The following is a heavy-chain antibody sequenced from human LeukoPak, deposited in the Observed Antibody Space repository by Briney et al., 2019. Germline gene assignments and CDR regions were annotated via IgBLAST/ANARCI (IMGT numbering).Heavy chain of an antibody. D-gene: IGHD3-16*01. Sequence: GASVKLSCKASGYTFTSYGINWVRQAPGQGLEWMGWISTYNGDTNYAQKLQGRVTMPTDTSTSTAYMELRSLRSDDTAVYYCARGSSYGFSMGYWGQGTLVTVSS. CDR2: ISTYNGDT. V-gene: IGHV1-18*01. CDR1: GYTFTSYG. J-gene: IGHJ4*02. CDR3: ARGSSYGFSMGY.